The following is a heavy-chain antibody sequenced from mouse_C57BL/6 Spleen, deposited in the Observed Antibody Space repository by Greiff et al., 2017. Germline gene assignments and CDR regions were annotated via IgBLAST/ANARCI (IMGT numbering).Heavy chain of an antibody. CDR3: AKRELFFAMDY. CDR2: IWRGGST. Sequence: QVQLQQSGPGLVQPSQSLSITCTVSGFSLTSYGVHWVRQSPGKGLEWLGVIWRGGSTDYNAAFMSRLSSTKDNSKSQVFFKMNSLQADDTAIYYCAKRELFFAMDYWGQGTSVTVSS. J-gene: IGHJ4*01. V-gene: IGHV2-5*01. CDR1: GFSLTSYG.